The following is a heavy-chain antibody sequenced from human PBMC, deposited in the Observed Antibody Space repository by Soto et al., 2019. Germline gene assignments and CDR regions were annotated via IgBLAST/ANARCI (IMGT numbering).Heavy chain of an antibody. J-gene: IGHJ3*02. Sequence: GGSLRLSCAASGSSFSGYAMHWVRQAPGKGLEWVAVISYDGSYNSYADSVKGRFTISRDNSKNTLYLQMNSLRAEDTAVYYCAIEPRGYSGYDPLDAFDIWGQGTMVTVSS. D-gene: IGHD5-12*01. CDR1: GSSFSGYA. V-gene: IGHV3-30*04. CDR3: AIEPRGYSGYDPLDAFDI. CDR2: ISYDGSYN.